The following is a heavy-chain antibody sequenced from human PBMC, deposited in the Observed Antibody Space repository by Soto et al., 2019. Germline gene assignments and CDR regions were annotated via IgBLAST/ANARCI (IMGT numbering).Heavy chain of an antibody. CDR1: GGSISSYY. V-gene: IGHV4-59*01. D-gene: IGHD1-26*01. Sequence: PSETLSLTCTVSGGSISSYYWSWIRQPPGKGLEWIGYLYYSGSTNYTPSLKSRVTISVDTSKNQFSLKLSSVTAADTAVYYGASSLKSYYTSSGYFQHWGQGALVTVSS. CDR2: LYYSGST. J-gene: IGHJ1*01. CDR3: ASSLKSYYTSSGYFQH.